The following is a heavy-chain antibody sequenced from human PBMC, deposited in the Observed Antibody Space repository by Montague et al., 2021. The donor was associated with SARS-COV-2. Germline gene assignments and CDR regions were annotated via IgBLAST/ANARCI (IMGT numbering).Heavy chain of an antibody. J-gene: IGHJ5*01. Sequence: SETLSLTCTVSGYSVTSSYWSWIRQPPGKGLQWIGFISHSGITNYNSXXXSRVAISVNTSKNHFSLKLSSATAADTAVHYCARLSIGGPLIRWFDSWGQGTLVTVSS. CDR2: ISHSGIT. V-gene: IGHV4-59*02. D-gene: IGHD3-3*01. CDR1: GYSVTSSY. CDR3: ARLSIGGPLIRWFDS.